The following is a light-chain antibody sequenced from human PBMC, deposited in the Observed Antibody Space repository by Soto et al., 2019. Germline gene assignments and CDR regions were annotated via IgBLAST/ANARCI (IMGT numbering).Light chain of an antibody. J-gene: IGLJ1*01. V-gene: IGLV2-14*01. CDR3: YSFTNSSTSV. CDR1: SRDVGGYNF. CDR2: EVD. Sequence: QSALTQPASVSGSPGQSITISCTGTSRDVGGYNFVSWYQQHPGKALKVIIFEVDKRPSEVSHRFSGSKSGNTASLTISGLPTEDEADYYCYSFTNSSTSVFGTGTKLTVL.